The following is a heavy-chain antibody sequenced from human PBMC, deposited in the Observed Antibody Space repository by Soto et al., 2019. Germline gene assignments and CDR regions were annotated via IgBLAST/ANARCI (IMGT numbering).Heavy chain of an antibody. CDR1: GLSFSDSA. Sequence: QVQLVESGGGVVQPGRSLRLSCAASGLSFSDSAMHWVRQAPGKGLEWVALTSSDDNHKYYADSVKGRFTISRDNSNNTLFLQMDSLRPDDTAKYYCARASGPPGYFSDFWGQGALVTVSS. V-gene: IGHV3-30-3*01. CDR2: TSSDDNHK. J-gene: IGHJ4*02. D-gene: IGHD3-10*01. CDR3: ARASGPPGYFSDF.